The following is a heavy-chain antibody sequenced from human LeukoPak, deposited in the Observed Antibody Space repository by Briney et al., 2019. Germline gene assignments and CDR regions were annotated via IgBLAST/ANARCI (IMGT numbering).Heavy chain of an antibody. CDR1: GYTFTSYG. Sequence: ASVKVSCKASGYTFTSYGISWVRQAPGQGLEWMGWISAYNGNTNYAQKLQGRVTMTTDTSTSTAYMELRSLRSDDTAVYYCALLVVVVAATRDAFDIWGQGTMVTVSS. D-gene: IGHD2-15*01. CDR2: ISAYNGNT. J-gene: IGHJ3*02. V-gene: IGHV1-18*01. CDR3: ALLVVVVAATRDAFDI.